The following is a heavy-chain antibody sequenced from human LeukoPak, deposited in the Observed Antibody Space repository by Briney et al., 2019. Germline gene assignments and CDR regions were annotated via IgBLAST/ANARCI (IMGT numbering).Heavy chain of an antibody. J-gene: IGHJ4*02. CDR2: INHSGST. V-gene: IGHV4-34*01. D-gene: IGHD1-26*01. CDR3: ARGPSGSYLGGYDY. Sequence: SETLSLTCAVYGGSFSGYYWSWIRQPPGKGLEWIGEINHSGSTNYNPSLKSRVTISVDTSKNQFSLKLSSVTAADTAVYYCARGPSGSYLGGYDYWGQGTLVTVSS. CDR1: GGSFSGYY.